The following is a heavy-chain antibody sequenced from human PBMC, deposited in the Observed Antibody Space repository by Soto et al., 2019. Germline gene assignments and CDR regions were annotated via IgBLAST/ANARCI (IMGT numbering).Heavy chain of an antibody. CDR2: MSGGGDII. Sequence: EVQLVESGGDLVQPGGSLRLSCAASGFTFSSYEMNWVRQAPGKGLAWVSYMSGGGDIIYYADSVKGRFTISRDNAKNSRYLQMNSLRGEDTAVYYCARDYISSSGYFDYWGQGSLVTVSS. J-gene: IGHJ4*02. D-gene: IGHD6-6*01. V-gene: IGHV3-48*03. CDR3: ARDYISSSGYFDY. CDR1: GFTFSSYE.